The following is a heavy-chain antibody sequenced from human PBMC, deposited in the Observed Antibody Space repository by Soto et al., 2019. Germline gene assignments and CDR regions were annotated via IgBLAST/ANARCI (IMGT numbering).Heavy chain of an antibody. CDR2: ISSSSSTI. CDR1: GFTFSSYS. CDR3: ARDTKGQLVLYGMDV. Sequence: EVQLVESGGGLVQPGGSLRLSRAASGFTFSSYSMNWVRQAPGKGLEWVSYISSSSSTIYYADSVKGRFTISRDNAKNSLYLQMNSLRDEDTAVYYCARDTKGQLVLYGMDVWGQGTTVTVSS. D-gene: IGHD6-6*01. V-gene: IGHV3-48*02. J-gene: IGHJ6*02.